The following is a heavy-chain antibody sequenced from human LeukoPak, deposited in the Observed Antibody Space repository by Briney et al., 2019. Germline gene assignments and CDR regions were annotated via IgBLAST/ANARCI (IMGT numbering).Heavy chain of an antibody. D-gene: IGHD6-19*01. Sequence: GGSLRLSCAASGFTFSSYAMSWVRQAPGKGLEWVSAISGSGGSTYYADSVKGRFTISRDNSKNTLYLQMNSLRAEDTAVYYCAKDLWGAVAGTGYYFDYWGQGTLVTVPS. CDR3: AKDLWGAVAGTGYYFDY. J-gene: IGHJ4*02. CDR2: ISGSGGST. CDR1: GFTFSSYA. V-gene: IGHV3-23*01.